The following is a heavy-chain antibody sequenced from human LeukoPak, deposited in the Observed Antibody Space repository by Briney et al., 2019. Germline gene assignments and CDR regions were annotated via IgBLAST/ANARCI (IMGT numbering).Heavy chain of an antibody. Sequence: SETLSLTCTVSGGSISSYYWSWIRQPPGKGLEWIGYIYYSGSTNYNPSLKSRGTISLDTSKNQFSLKLISVTAADTTVYYCARDQRITIFGAVQDYYYGMDVWGQGTTVTVSS. CDR2: IYYSGST. J-gene: IGHJ6*02. CDR1: GGSISSYY. D-gene: IGHD3-3*01. V-gene: IGHV4-59*01. CDR3: ARDQRITIFGAVQDYYYGMDV.